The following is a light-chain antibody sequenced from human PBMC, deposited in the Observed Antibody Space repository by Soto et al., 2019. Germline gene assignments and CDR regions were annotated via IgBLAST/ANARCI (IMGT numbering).Light chain of an antibody. CDR2: DVS. J-gene: IGLJ1*01. V-gene: IGLV2-14*01. CDR1: SSDVGGYNY. Sequence: QSVLTQPASVSGSPGQSITISCTGNSSDVGGYNYVSWYQQHPGKAPKLMIYDVSNRPSGVSNRFSGSKSGNTASLTISGLQAEDEADYYCSSYTSSSTPHVFGTGTKLTVL. CDR3: SSYTSSSTPHV.